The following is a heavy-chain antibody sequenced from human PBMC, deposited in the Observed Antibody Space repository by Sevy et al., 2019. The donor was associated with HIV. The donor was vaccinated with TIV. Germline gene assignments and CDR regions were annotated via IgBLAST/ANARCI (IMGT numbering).Heavy chain of an antibody. V-gene: IGHV4-39*01. J-gene: IGHJ4*02. CDR2: IYYSGST. Sequence: SETLSLTCTVSGGSISSSSYYWGWIRQPPGKGLEWIGSIYYSGSTYYHPSLKSRVTISVDTSKNQFSLKLSSVTAADTAVYYCARHVVVTATLDYWGQGTLVTVSS. D-gene: IGHD2-21*02. CDR1: GGSISSSSYY. CDR3: ARHVVVTATLDY.